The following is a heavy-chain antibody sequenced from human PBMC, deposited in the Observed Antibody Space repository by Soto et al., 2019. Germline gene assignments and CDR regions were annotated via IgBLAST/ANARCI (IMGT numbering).Heavy chain of an antibody. D-gene: IGHD3-10*01. CDR2: INPSGGST. CDR1: GYTFTSYY. V-gene: IGHV1-46*01. Sequence: GASVKVSCKASGYTFTSYYMHWVRQAPGQGLEWMGIINPSGGSTSYAQKFQGRVTMTRDTSTSTVYMELSSLRSEDTAVYYCARDLLSFADYDCGMDVWGQGTTVTGSS. CDR3: ARDLLSFADYDCGMDV. J-gene: IGHJ6*02.